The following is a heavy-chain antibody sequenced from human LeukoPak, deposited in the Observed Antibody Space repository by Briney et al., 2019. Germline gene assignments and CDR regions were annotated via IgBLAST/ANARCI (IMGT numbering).Heavy chain of an antibody. CDR2: IYSGGST. CDR1: GFTLSSNY. Sequence: AGGSLRLSCAASGFTLSSNYMSWVRQAPGKGLEWVSVIYSGGSTYYTDSVKGRFTISRDNSKNTLYLQVNSLRAEDTAVYYCARTLLVPGYYFDYWGQGTLVTVSS. J-gene: IGHJ4*02. CDR3: ARTLLVPGYYFDY. D-gene: IGHD6-6*01. V-gene: IGHV3-66*02.